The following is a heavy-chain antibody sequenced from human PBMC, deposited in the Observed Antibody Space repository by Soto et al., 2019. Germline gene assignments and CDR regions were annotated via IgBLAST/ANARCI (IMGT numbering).Heavy chain of an antibody. CDR2: ISWNSGSI. J-gene: IGHJ4*02. CDR3: AKDTGYDILTGYFATDY. Sequence: EVQLVESGGGLVQPGRSLRLSCAASGFTFDDYAMHWVRQAPGKGLEWVAGISWNSGSIGYADSVKGRFTISRDNAKNSLYLQMNSLRAEDTALYYCAKDTGYDILTGYFATDYWGQGTLVTVSS. CDR1: GFTFDDYA. V-gene: IGHV3-9*01. D-gene: IGHD3-9*01.